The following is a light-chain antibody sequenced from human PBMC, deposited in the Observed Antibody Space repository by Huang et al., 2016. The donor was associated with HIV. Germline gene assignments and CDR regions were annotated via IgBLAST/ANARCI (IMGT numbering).Light chain of an antibody. CDR1: QTVLDSSNNKNY. J-gene: IGKJ2*01. CDR2: WAS. Sequence: DIVMTQSPDSLAVSLGERATINCKSSQTVLDSSNNKNYLAWYQQKPGQPPKLLIYWASSRESGVPDRFSGSGSGTDCTRTISSLQAEDVAVYYCHQYYDTPYSFGQGTKLEIK. V-gene: IGKV4-1*01. CDR3: HQYYDTPYS.